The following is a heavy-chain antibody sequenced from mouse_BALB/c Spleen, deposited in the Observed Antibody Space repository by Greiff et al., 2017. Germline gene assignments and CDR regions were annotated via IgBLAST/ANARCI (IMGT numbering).Heavy chain of an antibody. CDR1: GYAFSSYW. J-gene: IGHJ4*01. V-gene: IGHV1-80*01. Sequence: VQLQQSGAELVRPGSSVKISCKASGYAFSSYWMNWVKQRPGQGLEWIGQIYPGDGDTNYNGKFKGKATLTADKSSSTAYMQLSSLTSEDSAVYFCARYPLQYYAMDYWGQGTSVTVSS. CDR3: ARYPLQYYAMDY. D-gene: IGHD1-2*01. CDR2: IYPGDGDT.